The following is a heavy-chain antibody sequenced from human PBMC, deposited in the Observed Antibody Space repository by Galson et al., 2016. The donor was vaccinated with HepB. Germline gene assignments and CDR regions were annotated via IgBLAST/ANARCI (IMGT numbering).Heavy chain of an antibody. CDR2: IRYDGSCK. CDR3: ARGGSGRYYKGEDYYYGMDV. CDR1: GFTFSSYA. Sequence: SLRLSCAASGFTFSSYAMHWVRQAPGKGLEWVAAIRYDGSCKYYTDSVKGRFTISRDNSKNTLNLQMNSLRAEDTAMDYCARGGSGRYYKGEDYYYGMDVWGQGTTVIVSS. J-gene: IGHJ6*02. V-gene: IGHV3-33*01. D-gene: IGHD3-10*01.